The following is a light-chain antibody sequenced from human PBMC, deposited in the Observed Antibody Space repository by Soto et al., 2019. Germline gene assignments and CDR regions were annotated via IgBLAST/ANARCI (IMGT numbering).Light chain of an antibody. CDR3: EAWDDTLNGHVV. Sequence: QSVLTQPPSASGTPGQRVTISCSGSSSNIGSNSANWYQQLPGTAPKLVMYSTNQRPSGVPDRFSGSKSGTSASLAISDLQSEDEADYYCEAWDDTLNGHVVFGGGTQLTVL. V-gene: IGLV1-44*01. J-gene: IGLJ2*01. CDR1: SSNIGSNS. CDR2: STN.